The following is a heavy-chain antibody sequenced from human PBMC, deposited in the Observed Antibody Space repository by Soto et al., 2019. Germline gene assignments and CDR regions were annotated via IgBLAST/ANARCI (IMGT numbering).Heavy chain of an antibody. D-gene: IGHD3-22*01. CDR1: GGSISSYY. CDR2: IYYSGST. Sequence: SETLSLTCTVSGGSISSYYWSWIRQPPGKGLEWIGYIYYSGSTNYNPSLKSRVTISVDTSKNQFSLKLSSVTAADTAVYYCARPNYYDSSGPLYYWGQGTLVTVSS. CDR3: ARPNYYDSSGPLYY. J-gene: IGHJ4*02. V-gene: IGHV4-59*01.